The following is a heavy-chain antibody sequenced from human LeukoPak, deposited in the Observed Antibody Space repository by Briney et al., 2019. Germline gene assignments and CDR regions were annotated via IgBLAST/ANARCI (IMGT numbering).Heavy chain of an antibody. J-gene: IGHJ5*02. V-gene: IGHV3-11*01. D-gene: IGHD3-10*01. Sequence: GGSLRLSCAASGFTFSDYYMSWIRQAPGKGLEWVSYISSSGSTIYYADSVKGRFTISRDNAKNSLYLQMNSLRAEDTAVYYCARSSYYGSGSYPPNWLDPWGQGPLVTVSS. CDR3: ARSSYYGSGSYPPNWLDP. CDR1: GFTFSDYY. CDR2: ISSSGSTI.